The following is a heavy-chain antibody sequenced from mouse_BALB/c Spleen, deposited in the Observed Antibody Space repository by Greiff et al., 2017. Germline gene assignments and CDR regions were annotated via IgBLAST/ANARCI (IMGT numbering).Heavy chain of an antibody. CDR1: GFTFSSYG. Sequence: EVHLVESGGGLVQPGGSLKLSCAASGFTFSSYGMSWVRQTPDKRLELVATINSSGGSTYYPDSVKGRFTISRDNAKNTLYLQMSSLKSEDTAMYYCAGDYGYFDYWGQGTTLTVSA. V-gene: IGHV5-6-3*01. D-gene: IGHD1-1*01. CDR2: INSSGGST. CDR3: AGDYGYFDY. J-gene: IGHJ2*01.